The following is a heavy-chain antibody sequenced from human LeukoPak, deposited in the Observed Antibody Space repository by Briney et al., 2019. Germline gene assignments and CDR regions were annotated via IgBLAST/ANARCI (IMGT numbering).Heavy chain of an antibody. D-gene: IGHD4-17*01. V-gene: IGHV1-2*02. CDR1: GYTFTGYY. Sequence: ASVKVSCKASGYTFTGYYMHWVRQAPGQGLEWMGWINPNSGGTNYAQEFQGRVTMTRDTSISTAYMELSRLRSDDTAVYYCATFTYGDYVLDYWGQGTLVTVSS. CDR3: ATFTYGDYVLDY. J-gene: IGHJ4*02. CDR2: INPNSGGT.